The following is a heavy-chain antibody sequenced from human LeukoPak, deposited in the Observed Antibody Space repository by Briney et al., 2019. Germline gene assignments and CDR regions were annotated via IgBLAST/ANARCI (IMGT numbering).Heavy chain of an antibody. J-gene: IGHJ4*02. V-gene: IGHV3-23*01. CDR1: EFTFSSYA. CDR3: AKSSAVAGSRGFFDY. CDR2: ISGGAAST. Sequence: PGGSLRLSFAAPEFTFSSYAMSLVRQAPGEGLEWVSTISGGAASTYYADSVKGRFTISRDNSKNTLYLQMNSLRAEDTALYYCAKSSAVAGSRGFFDYWGQGTLVTVSS. D-gene: IGHD6-19*01.